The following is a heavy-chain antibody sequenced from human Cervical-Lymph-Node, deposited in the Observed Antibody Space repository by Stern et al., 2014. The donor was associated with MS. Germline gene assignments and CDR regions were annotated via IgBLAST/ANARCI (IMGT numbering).Heavy chain of an antibody. CDR1: GYTFTNYD. CDR2: VTPHSGKT. J-gene: IGHJ4*02. CDR3: GYSRVSRHSLDY. Sequence: QVQLVESGAEVKKPGASVKVSCRASGYTFTNYDINWVRQAAGQGPEWMGWVTPHSGKTGVAQKFQDRLTMTRDTSTSTVYMALISLTSEDTAVYYCGYSRVSRHSLDYWGQGTLVAVSS. D-gene: IGHD4-11*01. V-gene: IGHV1-8*01.